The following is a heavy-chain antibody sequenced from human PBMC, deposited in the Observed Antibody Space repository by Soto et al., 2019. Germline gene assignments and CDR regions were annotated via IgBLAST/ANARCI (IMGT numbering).Heavy chain of an antibody. Sequence: QVQLVGSGGGVVQPGRSLRLSCAASGVTFSNYAMHWVRQDPGKGLEWVAVIWSDGTNKYYADSVKGRFTISRDKSKNTLYLQMNSLRAEDTAVYYCARAPLTIYDTSGYYDYWGQGIQVTVSS. D-gene: IGHD3-22*01. V-gene: IGHV3-33*01. CDR1: GVTFSNYA. J-gene: IGHJ4*02. CDR2: IWSDGTNK. CDR3: ARAPLTIYDTSGYYDY.